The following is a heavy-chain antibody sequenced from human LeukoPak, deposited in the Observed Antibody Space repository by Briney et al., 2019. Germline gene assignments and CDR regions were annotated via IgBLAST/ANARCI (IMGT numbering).Heavy chain of an antibody. V-gene: IGHV7-4-1*02. D-gene: IGHD2-21*02. J-gene: IGHJ4*02. CDR2: INTNTGNP. CDR1: GFTFTSYA. Sequence: GRSLRLSCAASGFTFTSYAMNWVRQAPGQGLEWMGWINTNTGNPTYAQGFTGRFVFSLDTSVSTAYLQISSLKAEDTAVYYCARDNYKMIYCGGDCYSGYWGQGTLVTVSS. CDR3: ARDNYKMIYCGGDCYSGY.